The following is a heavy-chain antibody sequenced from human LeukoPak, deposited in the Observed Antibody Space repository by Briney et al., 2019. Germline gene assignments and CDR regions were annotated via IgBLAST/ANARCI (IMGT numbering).Heavy chain of an antibody. CDR3: ARHEAAALSSLDY. V-gene: IGHV4-59*08. Sequence: SETLSLTCTVSGGSISGSYWSWIRQPPGKGLEWIGYIYNSGSTNYNPSLKSRVAISVDTSKNQFSLKLSSVTAADTAVNYCARHEAAALSSLDYWGQGTLVTVSS. J-gene: IGHJ4*02. D-gene: IGHD6-13*01. CDR2: IYNSGST. CDR1: GGSISGSY.